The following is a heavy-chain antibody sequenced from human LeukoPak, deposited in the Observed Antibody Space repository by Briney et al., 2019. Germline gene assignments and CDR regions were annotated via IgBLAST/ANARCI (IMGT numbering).Heavy chain of an antibody. J-gene: IGHJ4*02. CDR3: ARGAYFDY. CDR1: GGSISGHY. CDR2: FYYSGST. D-gene: IGHD1-26*01. Sequence: KTSETLPLTCTVSGGSISGHYWSWIRQPPGKGLEWIGHFYYSGSTNYNPSLQSRVTISVDTSNNQVSLKLTSVTAADTAVYYCARGAYFDYWGQGTLVTVSS. V-gene: IGHV4-59*11.